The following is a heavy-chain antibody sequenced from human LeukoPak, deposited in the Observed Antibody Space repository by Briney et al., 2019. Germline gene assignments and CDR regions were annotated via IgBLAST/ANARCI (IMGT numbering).Heavy chain of an antibody. Sequence: GGSLRLSCAASGFTFSSYWMSWVRQAPGKGLEWVANIKQDGSEKYYVDSVKGRFAISRDNAKNSLYLQMNSLRAEDTAVYYCARALRTDAFDIWGQGTMVTVSS. CDR2: IKQDGSEK. D-gene: IGHD1-1*01. CDR3: ARALRTDAFDI. CDR1: GFTFSSYW. J-gene: IGHJ3*02. V-gene: IGHV3-7*01.